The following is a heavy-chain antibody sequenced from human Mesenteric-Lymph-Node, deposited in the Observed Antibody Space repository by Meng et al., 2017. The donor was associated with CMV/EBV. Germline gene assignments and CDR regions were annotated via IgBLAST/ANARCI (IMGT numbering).Heavy chain of an antibody. Sequence: GGSLRLSCAASGFTFSDFAMHWVRQAPGKGLEWVANMKQDGSVKYYVDSVKGRFTISRDNAKNALHLQMNRLRSEDTAVYHCVRGLGVGAITDYWGQGTLVTVSS. CDR3: VRGLGVGAITDY. D-gene: IGHD1-26*01. V-gene: IGHV3-7*01. J-gene: IGHJ4*02. CDR1: GFTFSDFA. CDR2: MKQDGSVK.